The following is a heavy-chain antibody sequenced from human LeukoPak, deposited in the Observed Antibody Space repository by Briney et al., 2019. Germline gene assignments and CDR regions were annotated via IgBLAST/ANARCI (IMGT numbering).Heavy chain of an antibody. V-gene: IGHV1-3*01. CDR1: GYTFTSYA. CDR2: INAGNGKT. D-gene: IGHD6-19*01. J-gene: IGHJ4*02. CDR3: ARGEYSSGWYAY. Sequence: ASVKVSCKASGYTFTSYAMHWVRQAPGQRLEWMGWINAGNGKTKYSQKFQGRVTITRDTSASTAYMELSRLRSDDTAVYYCARGEYSSGWYAYWGQGTLVTVSS.